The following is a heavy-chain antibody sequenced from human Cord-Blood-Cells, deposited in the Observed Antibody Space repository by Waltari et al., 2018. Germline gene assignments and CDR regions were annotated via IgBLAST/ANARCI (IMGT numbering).Heavy chain of an antibody. V-gene: IGHV4-34*01. CDR1: GGSFSGYY. CDR2: INHSGST. D-gene: IGHD6-19*01. Sequence: QVQLQQWGAGLLKPSETLSLTCAVYGGSFSGYYWSWIRQPPGKGLEWIGEINHSGSTNYNPSLKSRVTISVDTSKNQFSLKLSSVTAADTAVYYCARGGSVAGNHYYYGMYVWGQGTTVTVSS. CDR3: ARGGSVAGNHYYYGMYV. J-gene: IGHJ6*02.